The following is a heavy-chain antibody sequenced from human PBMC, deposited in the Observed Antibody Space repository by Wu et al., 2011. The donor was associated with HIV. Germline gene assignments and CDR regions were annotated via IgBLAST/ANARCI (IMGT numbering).Heavy chain of an antibody. CDR3: ATSPPARIKGAERKAVRPYFYYYMVV. V-gene: IGHV1-69*15. J-gene: IGHJ6*03. CDR2: IIPIFGTT. Sequence: QVQAGAGLGREVKKPGSSVKVSCKASGGSFRNSAISWVRQTPGQGLEWMGRIIPIFGTTNYTQKFHGRVTITADDSASTAYMELSSLRSDDTAVYFCATSPPARIKGAERKAVRPYFYYYMVVWGKGTPVTVSS. CDR1: GGSFRNSA. D-gene: IGHD6-6*01.